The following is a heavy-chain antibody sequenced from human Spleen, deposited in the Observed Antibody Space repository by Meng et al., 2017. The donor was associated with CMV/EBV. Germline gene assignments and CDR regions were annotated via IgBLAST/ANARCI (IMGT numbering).Heavy chain of an antibody. CDR1: GGTLMKYV. V-gene: IGHV1-69*05. Sequence: RKASGGTLMKYVIIWVRRAPGQGLEWMGRIMHICDTAKYAQKIQGRVTSTTDESTTTAYMELSSLRSEDTAVYYCAREDSSSWYKGWGQGTLVTVSS. CDR3: AREDSSSWYKG. J-gene: IGHJ4*02. CDR2: IMHICDTA. D-gene: IGHD6-13*01.